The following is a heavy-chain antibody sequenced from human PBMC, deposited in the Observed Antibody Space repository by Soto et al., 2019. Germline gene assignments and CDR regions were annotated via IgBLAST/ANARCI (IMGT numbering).Heavy chain of an antibody. V-gene: IGHV3-23*01. CDR3: AKTSGSCYALDY. J-gene: IGHJ4*02. D-gene: IGHD5-12*01. CDR1: GFTFNSYA. CDR2: ITGSAGST. Sequence: LRLSCAASGFTFNSYAMTWVRQAPGKGLEWVSTITGSAGSTYYTDSVKGRFTVSRDNSKNTLYLEMNSLRVEDAAVYYCAKTSGSCYALDYWGQGALVTVSS.